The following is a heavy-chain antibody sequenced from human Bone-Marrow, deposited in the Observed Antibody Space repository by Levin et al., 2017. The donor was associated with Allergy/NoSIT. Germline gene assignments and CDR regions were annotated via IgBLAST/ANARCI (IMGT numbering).Heavy chain of an antibody. CDR2: IKQDGSEK. J-gene: IGHJ4*02. D-gene: IGHD6-25*01. Sequence: AGGSLRLSCAASGFTFSRYWMSWVRQAPGKGLEWVANIKQDGSEKYYVDSVKGRFTISRDNAKNSLYLQMNSLRAEDTAVYYCARDRAVLLYWGQGTLVTVSS. CDR1: GFTFSRYW. CDR3: ARDRAVLLY. V-gene: IGHV3-7*04.